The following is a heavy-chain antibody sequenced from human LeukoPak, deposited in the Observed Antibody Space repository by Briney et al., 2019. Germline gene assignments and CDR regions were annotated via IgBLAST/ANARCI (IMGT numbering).Heavy chain of an antibody. CDR1: GFTFSSYS. CDR2: ISSSSSTI. D-gene: IGHD4-11*01. CDR3: ARAMTTDY. Sequence: GGSLRLSCAASGFTFSSYSMNWVRQAPGKGLEWVSYISSSSSTIYYADSVKGRFTISRDNAKNSLYLQMNSLRAEDTAVYSCARAMTTDYWGQGTLVTVSS. V-gene: IGHV3-48*01. J-gene: IGHJ4*02.